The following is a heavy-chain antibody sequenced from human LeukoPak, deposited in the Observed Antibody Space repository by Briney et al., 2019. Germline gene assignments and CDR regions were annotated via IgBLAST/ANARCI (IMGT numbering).Heavy chain of an antibody. CDR3: ARVSWWGDDY. CDR1: GYTFTGYY. CDR2: INPNSGGT. J-gene: IGHJ4*02. Sequence: ASVKVSCKASGYTFTGYYMHWVRQAPGQGLEWMGWINPNSGGTNYAQKFQGRVTMTRDTSTSTVYMELSSLRSEDTAVYYCARVSWWGDDYWGQGTLVTVSS. V-gene: IGHV1-2*02. D-gene: IGHD2-15*01.